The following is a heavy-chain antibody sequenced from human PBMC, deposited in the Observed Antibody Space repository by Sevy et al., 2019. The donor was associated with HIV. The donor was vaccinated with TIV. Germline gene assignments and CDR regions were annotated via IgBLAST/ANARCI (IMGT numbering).Heavy chain of an antibody. V-gene: IGHV4-39*01. CDR3: ARHLPLAYYEILTPDSRPFDN. Sequence: SETLSLTCGVSGDSINSNDYYWGWIRQPPGKGLEWIGTIYYSGSTYYNPSLKSRVTISVDTSKNQFSLKLTSVTAAEPVLYYCARHLPLAYYEILTPDSRPFDNWGQGTLVTVSS. CDR2: IYYSGST. D-gene: IGHD3-9*01. CDR1: GDSINSNDYY. J-gene: IGHJ4*02.